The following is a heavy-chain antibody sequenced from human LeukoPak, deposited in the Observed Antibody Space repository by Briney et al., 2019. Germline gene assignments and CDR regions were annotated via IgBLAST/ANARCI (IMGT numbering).Heavy chain of an antibody. Sequence: AASVTVSCKVSGYTLTELSMHWVRQAPGKGLEWMGGIIPIFGTANYAQKFQGRVTITADESTSTAYMELSSLRSEDTAVYYCARAPRGLGFDYWGQGTLVTVSS. CDR1: GYTLTELS. D-gene: IGHD5-24*01. V-gene: IGHV1-69*13. CDR3: ARAPRGLGFDY. CDR2: IIPIFGTA. J-gene: IGHJ4*02.